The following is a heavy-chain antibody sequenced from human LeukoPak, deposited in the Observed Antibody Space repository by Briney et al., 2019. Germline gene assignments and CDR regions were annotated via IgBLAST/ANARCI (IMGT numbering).Heavy chain of an antibody. J-gene: IGHJ4*02. Sequence: SVKVSCKASGGTFSSYAISWVRQAPGQGLEWMGRIIPILGIANYAQKFQGRVTITADKSTSTAYMELSSLRSEDTAVCYCARDQTWGSGSYFDYWGQGTLVTVSS. V-gene: IGHV1-69*04. CDR3: ARDQTWGSGSYFDY. CDR2: IIPILGIA. D-gene: IGHD3-10*01. CDR1: GGTFSSYA.